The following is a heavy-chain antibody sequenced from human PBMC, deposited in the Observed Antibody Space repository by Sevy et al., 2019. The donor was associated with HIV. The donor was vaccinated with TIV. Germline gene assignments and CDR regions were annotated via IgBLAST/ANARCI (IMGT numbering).Heavy chain of an antibody. V-gene: IGHV3-43*01. CDR2: ISWDGGST. Sequence: GSLRLSCAASGFTFDDYTMHWVRQAPGKGLEWVSLISWDGGSTYYADSVKGRFTISRDNSKNSLYLQMNSLRTEDTALYYCAKGVDTAMGRGGMDVWGQGTTVTVSS. D-gene: IGHD5-18*01. J-gene: IGHJ6*02. CDR3: AKGVDTAMGRGGMDV. CDR1: GFTFDDYT.